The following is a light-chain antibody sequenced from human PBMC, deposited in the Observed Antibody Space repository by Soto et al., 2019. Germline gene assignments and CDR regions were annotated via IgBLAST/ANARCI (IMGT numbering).Light chain of an antibody. CDR1: QTIVYS. CDR3: QQSRSPPGT. CDR2: TTS. V-gene: IGKV1-39*01. Sequence: DIPLTQSPSSLSASVGDTVTISCRASQTIVYSLNWYQQRPGHAPRLLIYTTSNLQSGVPSRFSGSGYGSDFALTISSLETEDFATYYCQQSRSPPGTFGQGTK. J-gene: IGKJ2*01.